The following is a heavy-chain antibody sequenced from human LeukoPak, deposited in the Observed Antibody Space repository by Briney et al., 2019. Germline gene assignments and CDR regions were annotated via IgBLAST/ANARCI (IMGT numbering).Heavy chain of an antibody. V-gene: IGHV4-34*01. D-gene: IGHD3-10*01. Sequence: PSETLSLTCAVYGGSFSGYYWSWIREPPGKVLEWIGEISHSGSTNYNPSLKSRVTISVDTSKNQFSLKLSSVTAADTAVYYCARVSWPPGSSWYYFDYWGQGTLVTVTS. J-gene: IGHJ4*02. CDR1: GGSFSGYY. CDR3: ARVSWPPGSSWYYFDY. CDR2: ISHSGST.